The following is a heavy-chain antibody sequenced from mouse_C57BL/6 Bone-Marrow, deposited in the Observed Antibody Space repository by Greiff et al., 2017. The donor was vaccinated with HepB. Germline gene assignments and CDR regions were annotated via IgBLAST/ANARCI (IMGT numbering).Heavy chain of an antibody. CDR2: ISYDGSN. V-gene: IGHV3-6*01. J-gene: IGHJ4*01. CDR3: ARRESYYDYDYAMDY. D-gene: IGHD2-4*01. Sequence: VQLKQSGPGLVKPSQSLSLTCSVTGYSITSGYYWNWIRQFPGNKLEWMGYISYDGSNNYNPSLKNRISITRDTSKNQFFLKLNSVTTEDTATYYCARRESYYDYDYAMDYWGQGTSVTVSS. CDR1: GYSITSGYY.